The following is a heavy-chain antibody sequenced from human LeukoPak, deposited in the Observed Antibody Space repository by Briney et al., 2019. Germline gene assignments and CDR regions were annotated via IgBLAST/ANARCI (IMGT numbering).Heavy chain of an antibody. CDR3: TRGPGYDYVWGTYRADY. CDR1: GFTFYSYA. Sequence: PGGSLRLSCSASGFTFYSYAMHWVRQAPGRGLEYVAAITSSGSSTFHANSVKGRFTTSRDNSKNTLYLQMGSLRPEDMAVYFCTRGPGYDYVWGTYRADYWGQGTLVTVSS. J-gene: IGHJ4*02. CDR2: ITSSGSST. D-gene: IGHD3-16*02. V-gene: IGHV3-64*01.